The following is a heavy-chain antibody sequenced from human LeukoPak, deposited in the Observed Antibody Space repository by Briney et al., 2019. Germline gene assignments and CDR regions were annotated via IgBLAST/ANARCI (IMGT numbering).Heavy chain of an antibody. D-gene: IGHD2-15*01. Sequence: PGGSLRLSYAASGFTFSSYGMHWVRQAPGKGLEWVAFIRYDGSNKYYADSVKGRFTISRDNSKNTLYLQMNSLRAEDTAVYYCAKDRSGQYYYYYMDVWGKGTTVTISS. CDR2: IRYDGSNK. CDR1: GFTFSSYG. J-gene: IGHJ6*03. V-gene: IGHV3-30*02. CDR3: AKDRSGQYYYYYMDV.